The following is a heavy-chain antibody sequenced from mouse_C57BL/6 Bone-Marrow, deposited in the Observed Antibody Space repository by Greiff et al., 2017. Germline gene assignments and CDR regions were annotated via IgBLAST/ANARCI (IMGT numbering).Heavy chain of an antibody. CDR1: GYTFTEYT. CDR3: ARHEVYPYYYGSSVAWFAY. V-gene: IGHV1-62-2*01. D-gene: IGHD1-1*01. CDR2: FYPGSGSI. J-gene: IGHJ3*01. Sequence: QVQLKQSGAELVKPGASVKLSCKASGYTFTEYTIHWVKQRSGQGLEWIGWFYPGSGSIKYNEKFKDKATLTADKSSSTVYMELSRLTSEDSAVYFCARHEVYPYYYGSSVAWFAYWGQGTLVTVSA.